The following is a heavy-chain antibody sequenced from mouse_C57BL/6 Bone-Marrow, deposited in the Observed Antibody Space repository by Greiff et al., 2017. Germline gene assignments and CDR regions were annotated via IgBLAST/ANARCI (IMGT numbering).Heavy chain of an antibody. J-gene: IGHJ2*01. CDR1: GFNIKDYY. Sequence: VQLQQSGAELVKPGASVKLSCTASGFNIKDYYMHWVKQRTEQGLEWIGRIDPEDGETKYAPKFQGKATITADPSSNTTYLQLSSLTSEDTDDEYCASPILTTDYSYDDGDQGTTLTVYS. CDR3: ASPILTTDYSYDD. CDR2: IDPEDGET. V-gene: IGHV14-2*01. D-gene: IGHD1-1*01.